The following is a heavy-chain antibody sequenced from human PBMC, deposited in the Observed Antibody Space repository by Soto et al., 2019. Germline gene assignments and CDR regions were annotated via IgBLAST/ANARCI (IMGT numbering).Heavy chain of an antibody. D-gene: IGHD2-15*01. CDR1: GYTFTSYY. Sequence: ASVKVSCKASGYTFTSYYMHWVRQAPGQGLEWMGIINPSGGSTSYAQKFQGRVTMTRDTSTSTVYMELSSLRSEDTAVYYCARTYCSGGSCYLVMDVWGKGTTVTVSS. V-gene: IGHV1-46*03. J-gene: IGHJ6*03. CDR3: ARTYCSGGSCYLVMDV. CDR2: INPSGGST.